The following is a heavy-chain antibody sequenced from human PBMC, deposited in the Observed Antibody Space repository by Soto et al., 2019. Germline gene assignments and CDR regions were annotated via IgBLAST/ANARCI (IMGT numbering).Heavy chain of an antibody. CDR2: ITTDKGKT. D-gene: IGHD6-19*01. J-gene: IGHJ4*02. Sequence: QVQLVQSGPEVKKPGASVKVSCKTSGYTFTSYGISWVRQAPGQGLEWMGWITTDKGKTTYAQKFQGRVTMTTDTSTSTAYMELRSLRSEDTAVYYCAKYSSGWSFDYWGQGTLVTVSS. CDR1: GYTFTSYG. CDR3: AKYSSGWSFDY. V-gene: IGHV1-18*01.